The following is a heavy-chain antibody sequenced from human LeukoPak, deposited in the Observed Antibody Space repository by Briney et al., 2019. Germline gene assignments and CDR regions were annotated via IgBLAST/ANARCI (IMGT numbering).Heavy chain of an antibody. CDR3: ARVGNYDSSGYYYDY. CDR2: MNPNSGNT. CDR1: GYTFTSYD. J-gene: IGHJ4*02. D-gene: IGHD3-22*01. Sequence: ASVKVSCKASGYTFTSYDINWVRQATGQGHEWMGWMNPNSGNTGYAQKFQGRVTMTRNTSISTAYMELSSLRSEDTAVYYCARVGNYDSSGYYYDYWGQGTLVTVSS. V-gene: IGHV1-8*01.